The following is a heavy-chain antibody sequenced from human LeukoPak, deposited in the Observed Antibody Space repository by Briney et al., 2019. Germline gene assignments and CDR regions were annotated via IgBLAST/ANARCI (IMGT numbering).Heavy chain of an antibody. Sequence: SETLSLACAVYGGSFSGYYWSWIRQPPGKGLEWIGEINHSGSTNYNPSLESRVTISVDTSKNQFSLNLSSVTAADTAVYYCARVPSPTYYYGSGSYSPFDYWGQGTLVTVSS. CDR2: INHSGST. V-gene: IGHV4-34*01. J-gene: IGHJ4*02. CDR1: GGSFSGYY. D-gene: IGHD3-10*01. CDR3: ARVPSPTYYYGSGSYSPFDY.